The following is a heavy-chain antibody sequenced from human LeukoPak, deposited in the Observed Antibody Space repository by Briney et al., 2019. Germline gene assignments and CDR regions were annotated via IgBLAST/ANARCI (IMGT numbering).Heavy chain of an antibody. CDR2: IYPSGTT. V-gene: IGHV4-4*07. Sequence: PSETLSLTCSVSGGSVSSYYWSWIRQPAGKGLEWIGRIYPSGTTHYNPSLKSRVTMSVDTPKNQFSLKLLSVTAADTAVYYCADDYGDWGQGTLVTVSS. J-gene: IGHJ1*01. CDR3: ADDYGD. CDR1: GGSVSSYY. D-gene: IGHD4-17*01.